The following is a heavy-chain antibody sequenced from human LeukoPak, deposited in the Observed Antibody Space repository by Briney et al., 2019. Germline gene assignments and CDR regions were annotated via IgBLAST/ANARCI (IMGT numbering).Heavy chain of an antibody. Sequence: PGGSLRLSCAASGFTFSSYAMHWVRQAPGKGLEWVAVISCDGSNKYYADSVKGRFTISRDNSKNTLYLQMNSLRAEDTAVYYCARGQLAYCGGDCSRAFDIWGQGTMVTVSS. CDR2: ISCDGSNK. V-gene: IGHV3-30-3*01. CDR1: GFTFSSYA. CDR3: ARGQLAYCGGDCSRAFDI. J-gene: IGHJ3*02. D-gene: IGHD2-21*02.